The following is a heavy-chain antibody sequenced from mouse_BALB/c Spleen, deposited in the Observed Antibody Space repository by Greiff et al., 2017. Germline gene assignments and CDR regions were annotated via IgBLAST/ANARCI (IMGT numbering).Heavy chain of an antibody. CDR2: IRNKANGYTT. Sequence: DVMLVESGGGLVQPGGSLRLSCATSGFTFTDYYMSWVRQPPGKALEWLGFIRNKANGYTTEYSASVKGRFTISRDNSQSILYLQMNTLRAEDSATYYCASAYDYDVRYYAMDYWGQGTSVTVSS. CDR3: ASAYDYDVRYYAMDY. CDR1: GFTFTDYY. D-gene: IGHD2-4*01. J-gene: IGHJ4*01. V-gene: IGHV7-3*02.